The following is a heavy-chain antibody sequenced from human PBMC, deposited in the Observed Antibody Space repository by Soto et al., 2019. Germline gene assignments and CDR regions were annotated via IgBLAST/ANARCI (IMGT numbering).Heavy chain of an antibody. J-gene: IGHJ4*02. CDR1: GXTFTNYW. CDR3: ATTFEY. CDR2: INNDGSRT. D-gene: IGHD1-26*01. V-gene: IGHV3-74*01. Sequence: QSXGSLRLSCAASGXTFTNYWMHWVRQAPGEGLVWVSSINNDGSRTWYADYVGGRFPMSRDNARNTVYLQMNRLRAEDTAVYYCATTFEYWGQGIPVTVS.